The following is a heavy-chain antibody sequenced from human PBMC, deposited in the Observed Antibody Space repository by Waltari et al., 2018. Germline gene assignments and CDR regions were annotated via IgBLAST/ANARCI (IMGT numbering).Heavy chain of an antibody. CDR1: GGSISSSSYY. CDR3: ARALQGLRFFEWSTGFDP. D-gene: IGHD3-3*01. CDR2: IYYSGST. V-gene: IGHV4-39*07. Sequence: QLQLQESGPGLVKPSETLSLTCTVSGGSISSSSYYWGWIRQPPGKGLEWIGNIYYSGSTYYHPSLKSRVAISVDTSKNQFSLKLSSVTAADTAVYYCARALQGLRFFEWSTGFDPWGQGTLVTVSS. J-gene: IGHJ5*02.